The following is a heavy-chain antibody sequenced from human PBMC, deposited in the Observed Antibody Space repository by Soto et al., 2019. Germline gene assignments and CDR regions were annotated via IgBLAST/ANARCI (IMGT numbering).Heavy chain of an antibody. V-gene: IGHV1-69*01. CDR3: ARVLYYGSGSYSPYGMEV. Sequence: QVQLVQSGAEVKKPGSSVKVSCKTSGVSFNNNGIGWVRQAPGHGLEWMGGVSPPFRTSNYARKFKGRISITADASTGTVNMELSSLTSEDTAQYYCARVLYYGSGSYSPYGMEVWGQGTTVTVSS. CDR1: GVSFNNNG. J-gene: IGHJ6*02. CDR2: VSPPFRTS. D-gene: IGHD3-10*01.